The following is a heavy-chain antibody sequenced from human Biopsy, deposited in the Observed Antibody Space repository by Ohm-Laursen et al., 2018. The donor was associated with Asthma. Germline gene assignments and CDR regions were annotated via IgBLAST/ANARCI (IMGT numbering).Heavy chain of an antibody. V-gene: IGHV3-30-3*01. CDR3: ARTFHFWSPYHAEHYQL. D-gene: IGHD3-3*02. Sequence: SLRLSCAASGFTFRSYAMHWVRQAPGKGLEWVAVGGSYYDGGLKYYVDSVNGRFTVSRDDSKNTLYLQMNSLRPDDTAVYYCARTFHFWSPYHAEHYQLWGQGTLVTVSS. J-gene: IGHJ1*01. CDR2: GGSYYDGGLK. CDR1: GFTFRSYA.